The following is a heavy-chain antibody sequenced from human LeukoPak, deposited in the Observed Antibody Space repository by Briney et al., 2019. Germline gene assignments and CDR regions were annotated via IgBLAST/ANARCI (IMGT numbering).Heavy chain of an antibody. CDR3: TGSPLSHSSGWYLHDP. J-gene: IGHJ5*02. CDR2: IRSKAYGGTT. Sequence: GGSLRLSCTASGFTFGDYAMSWFRQAPGKGLEWVGFIRSKAYGGTTEYAASVKGRFTISRDDSKSIAYLQMNSLKTEDTAVYYCTGSPLSHSSGWYLHDPWGQGTLVTVSS. CDR1: GFTFGDYA. D-gene: IGHD6-19*01. V-gene: IGHV3-49*03.